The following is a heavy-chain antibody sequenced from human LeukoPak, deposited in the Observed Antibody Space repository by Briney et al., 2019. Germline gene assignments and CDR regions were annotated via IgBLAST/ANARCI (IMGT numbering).Heavy chain of an antibody. CDR1: GFTFSSHW. D-gene: IGHD6-13*01. CDR2: IIGDGSST. V-gene: IGHV3-74*01. J-gene: IGHJ6*02. Sequence: GGSLRLSCAASGFTFSSHWMHWVRQAPGKGLVWVSRIIGDGSSTSYADSVKGRFTISRDNAKNTLYLQMNSLRAEETAVYYCAKVGAAAGYGMDVWGQGTTVTVS. CDR3: AKVGAAAGYGMDV.